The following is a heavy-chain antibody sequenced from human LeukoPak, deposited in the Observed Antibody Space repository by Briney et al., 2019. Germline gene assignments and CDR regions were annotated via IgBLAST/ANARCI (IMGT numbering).Heavy chain of an antibody. V-gene: IGHV3-74*01. CDR2: INSDGRTT. J-gene: IGHJ4*02. D-gene: IGHD3-22*01. CDR3: AMIKEG. CDR1: GFTFSKYW. Sequence: GGSLRLSCAASGFTFSKYWMSWVRQAPGKGLVWVSRINSDGRTTTYADSVKGRFTISRDNAKNTLYLQMNSLRAEDTAVYYCAMIKEGWGQGTLVTVSS.